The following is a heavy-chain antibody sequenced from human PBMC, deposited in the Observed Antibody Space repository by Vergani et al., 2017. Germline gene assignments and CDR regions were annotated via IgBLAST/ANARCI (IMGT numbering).Heavy chain of an antibody. V-gene: IGHV2-26*01. J-gene: IGHJ3*02. CDR3: ARIPRISTVANDAFDI. CDR1: GFSLRTARIG. D-gene: IGHD4-23*01. Sequence: QVTLKESGPVLVKPTETLTLTCTVSGFSLRTARIGVSWIRQPPGKALEWLAHIFSNDDKSYSTSLKSRRTISQDTSKSQVVLTMTNMDPVDTATYYCARIPRISTVANDAFDIWGQGTMVTVSS. CDR2: IFSNDDK.